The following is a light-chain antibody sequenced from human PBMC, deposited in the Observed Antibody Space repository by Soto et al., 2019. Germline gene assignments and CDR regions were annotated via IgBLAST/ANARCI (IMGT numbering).Light chain of an antibody. J-gene: IGKJ1*01. V-gene: IGKV1-5*01. CDR3: QQYDYSRT. CDR2: DVS. Sequence: DIQMTQSPSTLSASVGDTVTITCRASQSVSDSSAWYQVKPGEAPKLLIFDVSNLETGVPSRFSGSGSGTEFSLTIRGLQPDDFATYYCQQYDYSRTFGQGTKVDIK. CDR1: QSVSDS.